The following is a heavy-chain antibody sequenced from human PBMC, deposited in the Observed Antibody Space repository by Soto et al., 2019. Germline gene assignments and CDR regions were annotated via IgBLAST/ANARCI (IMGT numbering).Heavy chain of an antibody. CDR3: ARANHSVVVVAAHYYFDY. Sequence: QVQLVQSGAEVKKPGASVKVSCKASGYTFTSYYMHWVRQAPGQGLEWMGIINPSGGSTSYAQKFQGRVTMTRDTSTSTVYMELSSLRSEDTAVYYCARANHSVVVVAAHYYFDYWGQGTLVTVSS. V-gene: IGHV1-46*03. D-gene: IGHD2-15*01. CDR2: INPSGGST. J-gene: IGHJ4*02. CDR1: GYTFTSYY.